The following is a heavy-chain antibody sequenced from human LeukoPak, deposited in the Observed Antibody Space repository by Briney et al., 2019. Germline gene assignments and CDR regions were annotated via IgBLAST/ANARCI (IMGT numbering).Heavy chain of an antibody. CDR1: GFTFSGSA. D-gene: IGHD4-11*01. Sequence: GGSLRLSCAASGFTFSGSAMHWVRQASGKGLEWVGRIRSKANSYATAYAASVKGRFTISRDDSKNTAYLQMNSLKTEDTAVYYRTHPDYCNAHYHMDVWGKGTTVTVSS. CDR2: IRSKANSYAT. CDR3: THPDYCNAHYHMDV. J-gene: IGHJ6*03. V-gene: IGHV3-73*01.